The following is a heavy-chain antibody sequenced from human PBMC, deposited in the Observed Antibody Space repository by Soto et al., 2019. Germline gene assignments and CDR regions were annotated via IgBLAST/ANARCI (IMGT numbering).Heavy chain of an antibody. CDR2: IMPIFRTP. V-gene: IGHV1-69*05. Sequence: QVQLEQSGAEVKKPGSSVKVSCKTSGGTFSNSAISWVRQAPGQGLEWMGGIMPIFRTPDYAQKFQDRVTXTXNXXTSTVYMELRGLRSDDTAVYYCARDKDRLQLGGNYYYILDVWGQATTVTVSS. J-gene: IGHJ6*02. D-gene: IGHD1-1*01. CDR1: GGTFSNSA. CDR3: ARDKDRLQLGGNYYYILDV.